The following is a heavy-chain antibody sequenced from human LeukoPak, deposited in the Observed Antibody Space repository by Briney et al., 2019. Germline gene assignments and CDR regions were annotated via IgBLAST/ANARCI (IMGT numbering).Heavy chain of an antibody. CDR1: GYSFTNYA. Sequence: ASVKVSCKASGYSFTNYAVSWVRQAPGQGLEYMGYISVYNGNTNYAQNFRSRLTMTTDTSTTTVYMELRSLRSDATAVYYCARLYSSGWPLECMDVWGQGTTVTVSS. CDR2: ISVYNGNT. CDR3: ARLYSSGWPLECMDV. J-gene: IGHJ6*02. V-gene: IGHV1-18*01. D-gene: IGHD6-19*01.